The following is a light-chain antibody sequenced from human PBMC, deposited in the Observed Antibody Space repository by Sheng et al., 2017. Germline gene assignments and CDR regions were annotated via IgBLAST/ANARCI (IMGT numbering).Light chain of an antibody. Sequence: QSVLTQPPSASGTPGQRVTISCSGSSSNIGSNTVNWYQHLPGTAPKLFMFSNNQRPSGVPDRFSGSKSGTSASLAISGLQSEDEADYYCAAWDDSLTGWLFGGGTKLTVL. V-gene: IGLV1-44*01. CDR3: AAWDDSLTGWL. CDR2: SNN. CDR1: SSNIGSNT. J-gene: IGLJ3*02.